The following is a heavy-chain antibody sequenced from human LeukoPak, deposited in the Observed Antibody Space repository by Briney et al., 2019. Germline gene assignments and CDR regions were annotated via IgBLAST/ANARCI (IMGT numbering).Heavy chain of an antibody. CDR2: IYYSGSA. D-gene: IGHD2-15*01. J-gene: IGHJ4*02. CDR3: GRERGPSGPVFDY. V-gene: IGHV4-39*07. CDR1: GGSITNTGAY. Sequence: SETLSLTCTVSGGSITNTGAYWVWIRQSPGKGLEWIGSIYYSGSAYYTPSLRSRVTISVATSKSLFSLTLSSLTAADTAVYYCGRERGPSGPVFDYWGGGIVVTVSS.